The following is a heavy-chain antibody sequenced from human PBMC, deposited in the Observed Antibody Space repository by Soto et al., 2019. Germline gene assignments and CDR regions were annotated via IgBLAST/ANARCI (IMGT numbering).Heavy chain of an antibody. D-gene: IGHD3-22*01. V-gene: IGHV4-4*02. CDR3: ARSSRYAYDSSEGHFDY. J-gene: IGHJ4*02. CDR2: MYHTGST. Sequence: QVQLQESGPGLVKPSGTLSLTCAVSGVSISSNNWWSWVRQPPGKGREWIGEMYHTGSTNYNPSRKSRVTISVDKSKNQFSLKLSSVTAADTAVYFCARSSRYAYDSSEGHFDYWGQGTLVTVSS. CDR1: GVSISSNNW.